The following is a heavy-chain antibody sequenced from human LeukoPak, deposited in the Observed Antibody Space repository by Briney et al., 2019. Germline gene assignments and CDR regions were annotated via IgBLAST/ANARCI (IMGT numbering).Heavy chain of an antibody. CDR3: GRVSRYFDWLFESGNAFDI. V-gene: IGHV3-21*01. CDR2: ISSSSSCI. Sequence: GSLRLSCAASGFTFSSYSMNWVRQAPGKRLEWVSSISSSSSCIYYADSVKGRFTISRDNAKNSLYLQMNSLRAEDTAVYYCGRVSRYFDWLFESGNAFDIWGQGTMVTVSS. J-gene: IGHJ3*02. D-gene: IGHD3-9*01. CDR1: GFTFSSYS.